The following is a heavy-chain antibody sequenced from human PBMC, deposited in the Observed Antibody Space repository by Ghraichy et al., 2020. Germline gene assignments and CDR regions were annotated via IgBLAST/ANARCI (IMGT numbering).Heavy chain of an antibody. CDR2: INPNSGGT. Sequence: ASVKVSCKASGYTFTGYYMHWVRQAPGQGLEWMGWINPNSGGTNYAQKFQGRVTMTRDTSISTAYMELSRLRSDDTAVYYCACPYTTGADDAFDIWGQGTMVTVSS. CDR3: ACPYTTGADDAFDI. V-gene: IGHV1-2*02. J-gene: IGHJ3*02. CDR1: GYTFTGYY. D-gene: IGHD1-1*01.